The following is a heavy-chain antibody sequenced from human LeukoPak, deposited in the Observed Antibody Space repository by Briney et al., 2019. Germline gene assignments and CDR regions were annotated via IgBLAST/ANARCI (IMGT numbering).Heavy chain of an antibody. Sequence: SETLSLTCTVSGGSISSYYWSWIRQPPGKGLEWIGYIYYSGSTNYNPSLKSRVTISVDTSKNQFSLKLSPVTAADTAVYYCARLKVGYFDYWGQGTLVTVSS. CDR3: ARLKVGYFDY. D-gene: IGHD3-3*01. CDR2: IYYSGST. CDR1: GGSISSYY. V-gene: IGHV4-59*08. J-gene: IGHJ4*02.